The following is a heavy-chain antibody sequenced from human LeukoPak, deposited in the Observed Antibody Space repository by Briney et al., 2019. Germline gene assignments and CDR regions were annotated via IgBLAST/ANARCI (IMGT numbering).Heavy chain of an antibody. Sequence: PSETLSLTCTVSGGSISSGSYYWSWIRQPAGKGLEWIGRIYTSGSTNYNPSLKSRVTISVDTSKNQFSLKLSSVTAADTAVYYCARIDPPFNYYDSSGYCSIFDYWGQGTLVTVSS. D-gene: IGHD3-22*01. V-gene: IGHV4-61*02. CDR3: ARIDPPFNYYDSSGYCSIFDY. CDR2: IYTSGST. J-gene: IGHJ4*02. CDR1: GGSISSGSYY.